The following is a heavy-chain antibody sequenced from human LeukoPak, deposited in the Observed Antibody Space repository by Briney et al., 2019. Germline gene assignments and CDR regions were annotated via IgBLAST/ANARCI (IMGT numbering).Heavy chain of an antibody. D-gene: IGHD3-22*01. CDR3: ARVSLIADY. V-gene: IGHV4-34*01. CDR1: GGSFSGYY. CDR2: INHSGST. J-gene: IGHJ4*02. Sequence: SETLSLTCAVYGGSFSGYYWSWVRQPPGKGLEWIGEINHSGSTNYNPSLRSRVTISVDTSKNQFSLKLSSVTAADTAVYYCARVSLIADYWGQGTLATVSS.